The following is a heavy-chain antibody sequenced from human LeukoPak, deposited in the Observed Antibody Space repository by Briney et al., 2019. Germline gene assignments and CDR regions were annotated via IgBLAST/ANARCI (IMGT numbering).Heavy chain of an antibody. CDR2: ISISGST. CDR3: ARGRYCSGGSCLDY. Sequence: SETLSLTCTVSGGSISSYFWSWIRQPPGKGLEWVAYISISGSTNYNPSLKSRVTISVDTSKNQFSLKLTSVTSADTAVYYCARGRYCSGGSCLDYWGQGTLVTVSS. D-gene: IGHD2-15*01. V-gene: IGHV4-59*01. CDR1: GGSISSYF. J-gene: IGHJ4*02.